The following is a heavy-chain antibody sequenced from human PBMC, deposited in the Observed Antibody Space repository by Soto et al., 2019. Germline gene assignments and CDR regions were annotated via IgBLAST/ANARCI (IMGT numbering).Heavy chain of an antibody. V-gene: IGHV1-46*01. CDR1: GYTFTSYY. J-gene: IGHJ4*02. D-gene: IGHD5-12*01. CDR3: ARDREMATPGY. Sequence: QVQLVQSGAEVKKPGASVKVSCKASGYTFTSYYMHWVRQAPGQGLEWKGIINPSGGSTSYAQKSQCRVTMTRDTSTSTVYMELSSLRSEDTAVYYCARDREMATPGYWGQGTLVTVSS. CDR2: INPSGGST.